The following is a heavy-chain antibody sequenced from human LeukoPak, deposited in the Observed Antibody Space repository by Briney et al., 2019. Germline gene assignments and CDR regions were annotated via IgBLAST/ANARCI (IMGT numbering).Heavy chain of an antibody. CDR2: ISTSSTYI. CDR1: GFTFSSYS. Sequence: PGGSLRLSCEASGFTFSSYSMNWVRQAPGKGLEWVSSISTSSTYIYYADSVKGRFTISGDSAKNSLYLQMNSLRAEDTAVYYCAREAVRGDSSSYYGYYFDYWGQGALVTVSS. J-gene: IGHJ4*02. V-gene: IGHV3-21*01. D-gene: IGHD3-22*01. CDR3: AREAVRGDSSSYYGYYFDY.